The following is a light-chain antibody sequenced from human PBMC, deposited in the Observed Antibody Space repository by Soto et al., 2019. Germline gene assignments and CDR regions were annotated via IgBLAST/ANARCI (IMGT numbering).Light chain of an antibody. CDR1: SSNIGSNT. J-gene: IGLJ2*01. V-gene: IGLV1-44*01. CDR3: AAWDDSLNGVV. CDR2: XXN. Sequence: QSVLXQPPSXSGTPGQRVTISXSGSSSNIGSNTVNWYQQLPGTAPKLLIXXXNQRPSGVPDRFSGSKSGTSASLAISGLQSEDEADYYCAAWDDSLNGVVFGGGTKLTVL.